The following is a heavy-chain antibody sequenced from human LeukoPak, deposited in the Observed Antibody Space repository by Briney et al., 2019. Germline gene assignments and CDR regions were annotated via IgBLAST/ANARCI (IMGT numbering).Heavy chain of an antibody. CDR3: AKGFYFGSGSYRYFDY. V-gene: IGHV3-23*01. Sequence: QSGGSLRLSCAASGFTFNTYAMSWVRQAPGKGLEWVSTIVGSGDSTYHAHSVTGRCTISRDNSKNTVYLQTNSLRAEDTAVYYGAKGFYFGSGSYRYFDYWGQGTLVTVSS. J-gene: IGHJ4*02. CDR2: IVGSGDST. CDR1: GFTFNTYA. D-gene: IGHD3-10*01.